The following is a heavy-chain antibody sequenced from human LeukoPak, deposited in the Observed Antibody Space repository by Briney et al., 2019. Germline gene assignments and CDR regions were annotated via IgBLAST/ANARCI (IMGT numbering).Heavy chain of an antibody. CDR1: GFTFSSYG. Sequence: GGSLRLSCAASGFTFSSYGTHWVRQAPGKGLEWVAFIRYDGSNKYYADSVKGRFTISRDNSKNTLYLQMNSLRAEDTAVYYCAKDGRSYCSSTSCPLGYWGQGTLVTVSS. D-gene: IGHD2-2*01. J-gene: IGHJ4*02. V-gene: IGHV3-30*02. CDR2: IRYDGSNK. CDR3: AKDGRSYCSSTSCPLGY.